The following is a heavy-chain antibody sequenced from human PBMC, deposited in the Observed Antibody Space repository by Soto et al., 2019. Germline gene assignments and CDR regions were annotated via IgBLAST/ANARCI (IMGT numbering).Heavy chain of an antibody. Sequence: GASVKVSCKASGGTFSSYAISWVQQAPGQGLEWMGGIIPIFGTANYAQKFQGRVTITADESTSTAYMELSSLRSEDTAVYYCAREGIAAAGKEGGGYYYYGMDVWGQGTTVTVSS. CDR3: AREGIAAAGKEGGGYYYYGMDV. J-gene: IGHJ6*02. CDR2: IIPIFGTA. CDR1: GGTFSSYA. V-gene: IGHV1-69*13. D-gene: IGHD6-13*01.